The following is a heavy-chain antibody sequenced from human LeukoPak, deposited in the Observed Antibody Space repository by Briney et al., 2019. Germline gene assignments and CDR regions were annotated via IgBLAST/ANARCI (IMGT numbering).Heavy chain of an antibody. Sequence: GSLRLSCAASGFTFSNYWMHWVRQAPGKGLVWVSRINGDGSTTNYADSVKGRFTISRDNAKNTLFLQMNSLRAEDTAVYYCARDLGYDSTPPRDYWGQGTLVTVSS. V-gene: IGHV3-74*01. J-gene: IGHJ4*02. CDR3: ARDLGYDSTPPRDY. CDR2: INGDGSTT. CDR1: GFTFSNYW. D-gene: IGHD3-22*01.